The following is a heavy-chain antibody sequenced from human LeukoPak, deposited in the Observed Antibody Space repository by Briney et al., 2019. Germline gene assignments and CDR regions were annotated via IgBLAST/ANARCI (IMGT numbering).Heavy chain of an antibody. CDR1: GGSISSYY. CDR3: ASYYDSSGSTPYFDY. J-gene: IGHJ4*02. Sequence: SETLSLTCTVSGGSISSYYWSWIRQPPGKGLEWIGYIYYSGSTNYNPSLKSRVTISVDTSKNQFSLKLSSVTAADTAVYYCASYYDSSGSTPYFDYWGQETLVTVSS. D-gene: IGHD3-22*01. V-gene: IGHV4-59*08. CDR2: IYYSGST.